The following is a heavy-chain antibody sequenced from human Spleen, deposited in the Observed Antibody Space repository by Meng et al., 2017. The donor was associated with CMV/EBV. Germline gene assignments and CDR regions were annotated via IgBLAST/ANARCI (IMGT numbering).Heavy chain of an antibody. V-gene: IGHV4-39*07. CDR2: IYYSGTT. D-gene: IGHD3-22*01. CDR3: ARQDSSRAPDY. J-gene: IGHJ4*02. CDR1: TFTSYW. Sequence: TFTSYWMSWVRQAPGKGLEWIGSIYYSGTTYYNPSLKSRVTISVDTSKNQFSLKLSSVTAADTAVYYCARQDSSRAPDYWGQGTLVTVSS.